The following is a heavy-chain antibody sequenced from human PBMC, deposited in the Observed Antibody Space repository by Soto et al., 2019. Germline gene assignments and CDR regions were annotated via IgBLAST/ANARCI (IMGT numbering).Heavy chain of an antibody. V-gene: IGHV4-39*07. CDR3: ARARATIAAAAIFDC. D-gene: IGHD6-13*01. CDR1: SAPVSSTTYT. J-gene: IGHJ4*02. CDR2: VYYGGRS. Sequence: PSETLSLTCTVSSAPVSSTTYTWGWIRHPPGKGLEWVASVYYGGRSYYNPSLNSRVTISVDTSKNQFSLKMTSVTAADTAVYYCARARATIAAAAIFDCWGQGTLVTVSS.